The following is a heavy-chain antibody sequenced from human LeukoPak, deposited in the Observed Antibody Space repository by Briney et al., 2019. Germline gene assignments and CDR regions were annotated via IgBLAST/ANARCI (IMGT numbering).Heavy chain of an antibody. D-gene: IGHD6-6*01. J-gene: IGHJ4*02. CDR1: GFTSSSYW. V-gene: IGHV3-7*01. Sequence: GGSLRLSCAASGFTSSSYWMSWVRQAPGKGLEWVANIKQDGSEKYYVDSVKGRFTISRDNAKNSLYLQMNSLRAEDTAVYYCARDGARIAARIDDYWGQGTLVTVSS. CDR2: IKQDGSEK. CDR3: ARDGARIAARIDDY.